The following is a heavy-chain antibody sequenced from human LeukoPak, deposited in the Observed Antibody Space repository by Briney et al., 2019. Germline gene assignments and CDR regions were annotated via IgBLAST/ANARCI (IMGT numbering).Heavy chain of an antibody. CDR1: GGSISSSCYF. D-gene: IGHD4/OR15-4a*01. Sequence: PSGTLSLTCTVSGGSISSSCYFWGRIRQPPGTGLEWIGSIYYGGTTYYNPSLKSRVTISVDTSKNQFSLNLSSVTATDTAVYYCARHDGRGGATMGALDYWGRGTLVTVSS. J-gene: IGHJ4*02. V-gene: IGHV4-39*01. CDR3: ARHDGRGGATMGALDY. CDR2: IYYGGTT.